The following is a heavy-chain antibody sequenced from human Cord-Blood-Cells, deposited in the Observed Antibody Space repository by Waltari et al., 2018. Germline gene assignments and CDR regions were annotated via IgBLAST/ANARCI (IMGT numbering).Heavy chain of an antibody. Sequence: QVQLVKSGAAVKKPGASVTVSCTTSGYTVTTSDIHWVRQATGQGLEWMGWMNPNSGNTGYAQKFQGRVTMTRNTSISTAYMELSSLRSEDTAVYYCARGFATPSNWFDPWGQGTLVTVSS. CDR1: GYTVTTSD. V-gene: IGHV1-8*02. CDR3: ARGFATPSNWFDP. CDR2: MNPNSGNT. D-gene: IGHD3-10*01. J-gene: IGHJ5*02.